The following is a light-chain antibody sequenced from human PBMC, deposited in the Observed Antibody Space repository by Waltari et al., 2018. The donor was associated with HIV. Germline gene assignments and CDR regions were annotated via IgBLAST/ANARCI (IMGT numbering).Light chain of an antibody. V-gene: IGLV2-23*01. J-gene: IGLJ2*01. Sequence: QSALTQPASVSGSPGQSITISCTGTSSDVGSYNLFSWYQQHPGKAPKLMIYEGSKRPSGVSNRFSGSKSGNTASLTISGLQAEDEADYYCCSYAGSSTRRVFGGGTKLTVL. CDR2: EGS. CDR3: CSYAGSSTRRV. CDR1: SSDVGSYNL.